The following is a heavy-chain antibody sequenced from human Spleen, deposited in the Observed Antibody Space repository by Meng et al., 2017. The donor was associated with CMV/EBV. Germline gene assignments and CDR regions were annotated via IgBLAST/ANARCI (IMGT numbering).Heavy chain of an antibody. V-gene: IGHV3-21*01. D-gene: IGHD1-26*01. CDR1: GFTFSTYA. CDR3: ARDGVGATRGKAFGI. J-gene: IGHJ3*02. Sequence: GGSLRLSCAASGFTFSTYAMTWVRQAPGKGLEWVSSISSSSSYIYYADSVKGRFTISRDNAKNSLYLQMNSLRAEDTAVYYCARDGVGATRGKAFGIWGQGTMVTVSS. CDR2: ISSSSSYI.